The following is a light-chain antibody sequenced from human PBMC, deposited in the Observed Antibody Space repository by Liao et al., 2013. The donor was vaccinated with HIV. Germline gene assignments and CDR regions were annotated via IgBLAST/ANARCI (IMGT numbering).Light chain of an antibody. Sequence: SYELSQPPSVSVSPGQTANITCSGHKLGDKYACWYQQKPGQSPLLVIYQDTKRPSGIPERFSGSNSGNTATLTISGTQAMDEADYYCQAWDSSTPSYVFGTGTKVTVL. CDR3: QAWDSSTPSYV. V-gene: IGLV3-1*01. J-gene: IGLJ1*01. CDR1: KLGDKY. CDR2: QDT.